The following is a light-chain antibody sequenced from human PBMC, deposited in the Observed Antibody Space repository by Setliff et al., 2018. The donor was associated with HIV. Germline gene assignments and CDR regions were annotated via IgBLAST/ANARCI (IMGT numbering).Light chain of an antibody. CDR1: SSDVGGYNY. CDR2: DVS. Sequence: QSALTQPASVSGSPGQSITISCTGTSSDVGGYNYVSWYQQHPGKAPKLRIYDVSNRPSGVSNRFSGSRSGNTASLTISGLQVEDEADYYCSSYTTSSTLYVFGPGTKGTVL. V-gene: IGLV2-14*03. CDR3: SSYTTSSTLYV. J-gene: IGLJ1*01.